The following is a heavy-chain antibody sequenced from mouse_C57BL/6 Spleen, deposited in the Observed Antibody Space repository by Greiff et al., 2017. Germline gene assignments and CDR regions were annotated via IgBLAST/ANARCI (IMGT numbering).Heavy chain of an antibody. Sequence: VQLQQSGAELVRPGASVTLSCKASGYTFTDYEMHWVKQTPVHGLEWIGAIDPETGGTAYNQKFKGKAILTADKSSSTAYMELRSLTSEDSAVYYCTRGDGNYVWSAMDYWGQGTSVTVSS. CDR1: GYTFTDYE. CDR2: IDPETGGT. D-gene: IGHD2-1*01. V-gene: IGHV1-15*01. CDR3: TRGDGNYVWSAMDY. J-gene: IGHJ4*01.